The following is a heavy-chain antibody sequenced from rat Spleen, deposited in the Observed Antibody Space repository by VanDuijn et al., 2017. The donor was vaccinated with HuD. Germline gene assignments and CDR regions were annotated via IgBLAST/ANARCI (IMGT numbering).Heavy chain of an antibody. CDR3: TRRVYTTDYGYFDY. Sequence: EVQLVESGGGLVQPGRSLKLSCAASGFTFSNYDMAWVRQAPTKGLEWVATIIYDGSRTYYRDSVKGRFTISRDNAKSTLYLQMDSLRSEDTATYYCTRRVYTTDYGYFDYWGQGVMVTVSS. CDR1: GFTFSNYD. D-gene: IGHD1-6*01. CDR2: IIYDGSRT. J-gene: IGHJ2*01. V-gene: IGHV5S10*01.